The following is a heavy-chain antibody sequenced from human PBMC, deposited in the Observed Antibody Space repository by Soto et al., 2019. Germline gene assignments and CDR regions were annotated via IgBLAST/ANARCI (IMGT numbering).Heavy chain of an antibody. J-gene: IGHJ4*02. D-gene: IGHD3-3*01. CDR3: AKDPYDFWSGSPSHFDY. CDR2: ISYDGSNK. Sequence: SLRLSCAPSIFTGISYGMKWVRQAPGKGLEWVAVISYDGSNKYYADSVKGRFTISRDNSKNTLYLQMNSLRAEDTAVYYCAKDPYDFWSGSPSHFDYWGQGT. V-gene: IGHV3-30*18. CDR1: IFTGISYG.